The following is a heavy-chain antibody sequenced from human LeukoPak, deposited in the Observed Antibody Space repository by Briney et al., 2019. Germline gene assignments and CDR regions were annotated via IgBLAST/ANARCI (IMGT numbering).Heavy chain of an antibody. CDR2: ISHDGDNK. Sequence: GGSLRLSCAASGFTFSNYAMHWVRQAPGKGLGWMAVISHDGDNKYYADSVKGRFTISRDNSKNTVDLQMSSLRAEDTAVYYCASIGYCTSTTCYAYFDDWGEGTLVTVSS. CDR1: GFTFSNYA. J-gene: IGHJ4*02. V-gene: IGHV3-30-3*01. CDR3: ASIGYCTSTTCYAYFDD. D-gene: IGHD2-2*01.